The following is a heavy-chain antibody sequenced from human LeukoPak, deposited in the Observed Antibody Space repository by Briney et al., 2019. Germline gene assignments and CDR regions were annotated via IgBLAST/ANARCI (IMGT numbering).Heavy chain of an antibody. Sequence: PSETLSLTCTVSGGSISSYYWSWIRQPAGKGLEWIGRIYTSGSTNYNPSLKSRVTMSVDTSKNQFSLKLTSVTAADTAVYYCARDVHQLGYYFHYMDYWGKGTTVTVSS. D-gene: IGHD6-13*01. CDR2: IYTSGST. CDR1: GGSISSYY. CDR3: ARDVHQLGYYFHYMDY. J-gene: IGHJ6*03. V-gene: IGHV4-4*07.